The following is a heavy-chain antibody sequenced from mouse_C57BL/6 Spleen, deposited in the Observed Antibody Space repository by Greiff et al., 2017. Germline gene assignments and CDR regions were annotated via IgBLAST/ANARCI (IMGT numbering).Heavy chain of an antibody. CDR1: GFTFSDYG. CDR3: ARWDYGSRYFDV. D-gene: IGHD1-1*01. Sequence: VQLKESGGGLVKPGGSLKLSCAASGFTFSDYGMHWVRQAPEKGLEWVAYISSGSSTIYYADTVKGRFTISRDNAKNTLFLQMTSLRSEDTAMYYCARWDYGSRYFDVWGTGTTVTVSS. CDR2: ISSGSSTI. J-gene: IGHJ1*03. V-gene: IGHV5-17*01.